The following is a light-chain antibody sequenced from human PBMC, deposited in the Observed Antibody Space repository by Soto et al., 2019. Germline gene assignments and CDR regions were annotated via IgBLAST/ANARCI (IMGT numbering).Light chain of an antibody. Sequence: EIGLTQSPGTLSLSTGERATLSCRASQSVSSSYIAWYQQKPGQAPRLLIYGPSNRATGIPDRFSGSGSGTNFTLTISSLEPEDFAAYYCQQYGSSSAITFGQGTRLEIK. V-gene: IGKV3-20*01. CDR2: GPS. CDR3: QQYGSSSAIT. J-gene: IGKJ5*01. CDR1: QSVSSSY.